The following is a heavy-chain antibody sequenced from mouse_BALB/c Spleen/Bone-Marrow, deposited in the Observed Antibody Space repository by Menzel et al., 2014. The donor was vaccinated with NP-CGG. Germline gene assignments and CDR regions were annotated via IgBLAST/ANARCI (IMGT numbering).Heavy chain of an antibody. CDR1: GFTFTSYW. CDR3: ARDGNYRYAMGY. CDR2: INPSNGRT. Sequence: QVQLQQSGAELVKPGASVKLSCMASGFTFTSYWIHWVKQRPGQGPEWIGEINPSNGRTNYNEKFKSKATLTEDKSSSTAYMQLSSLTSEDSAVYYCARDGNYRYAMGYWGQGTSVTVSS. J-gene: IGHJ4*01. V-gene: IGHV1S81*02. D-gene: IGHD2-1*01.